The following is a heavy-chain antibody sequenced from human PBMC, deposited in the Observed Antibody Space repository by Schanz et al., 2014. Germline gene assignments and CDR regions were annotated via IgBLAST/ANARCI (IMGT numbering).Heavy chain of an antibody. J-gene: IGHJ3*02. V-gene: IGHV1-18*01. CDR2: INAHTGNT. D-gene: IGHD6-19*01. CDR1: GYIFGSHG. Sequence: QLMQSGSEVRKPGASVKVSCKASGYIFGSHGMTWVRQAPGQGPELMGWINAHTGNTQYAQKFQGRVNMTRDTVTTTVHLELTRLRTDDTAIYYCARVHIATYRYSSPGAFDTWGQGTRVTVSA. CDR3: ARVHIATYRYSSPGAFDT.